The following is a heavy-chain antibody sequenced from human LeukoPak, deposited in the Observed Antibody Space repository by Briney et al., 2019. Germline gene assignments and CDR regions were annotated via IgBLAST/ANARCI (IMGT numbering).Heavy chain of an antibody. CDR1: GGTFSSYA. Sequence: ASVKVSCKASGGTFSSYAISWVRQAPGQGLEWMGGIIPIFGTANYAQEFQGRVTITTDESTSTAYMELSSLRSEDTAVYYCAGGGDRYYYYYMDVWGKGTTVTVSS. CDR3: AGGGDRYYYYYMDV. D-gene: IGHD3-10*01. CDR2: IIPIFGTA. J-gene: IGHJ6*03. V-gene: IGHV1-69*05.